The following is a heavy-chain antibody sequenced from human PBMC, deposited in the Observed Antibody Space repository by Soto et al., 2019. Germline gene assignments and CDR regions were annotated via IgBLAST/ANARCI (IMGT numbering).Heavy chain of an antibody. V-gene: IGHV3-33*01. CDR3: ARSGVGPPSTYGVDV. D-gene: IGHD1-26*01. Sequence: GGSLRLSCAASGFTFSSYGVHWVRQAPGKGLEWVAVIWYDGSNKYYADSVKGRFTISRDNSKNTLYLQMNSLRAEDTAVYYCARSGVGPPSTYGVDVWGQGTTVTVSS. CDR2: IWYDGSNK. J-gene: IGHJ6*02. CDR1: GFTFSSYG.